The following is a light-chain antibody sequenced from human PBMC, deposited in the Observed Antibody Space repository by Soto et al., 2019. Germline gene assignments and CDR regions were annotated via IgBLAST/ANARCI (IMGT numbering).Light chain of an antibody. CDR3: GADHGSGSNFVFVV. Sequence: QLVLTQPPSASASLGASVTLTCTLSSGYSNYKVDWYQQRPGKGPRFVMRVGTGGIVGSKGDGIPDRFSVSGSGLNRYLTIKNIQEEDESDYHCGADHGSGSNFVFVVFGGGTKLTVL. J-gene: IGLJ2*01. V-gene: IGLV9-49*01. CDR2: VGTGGIVG. CDR1: SGYSNYK.